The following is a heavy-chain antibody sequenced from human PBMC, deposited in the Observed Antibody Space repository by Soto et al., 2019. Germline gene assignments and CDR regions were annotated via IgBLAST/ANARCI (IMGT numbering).Heavy chain of an antibody. Sequence: GESLKISCKGSGYSFPTFWIAWVRQMPGKGLEWMGVIYPGDSDTRYSPSFQGQVTISADKSISTAYLQWSSLRASDTAMYYCARNGRNAYYNMDDWGQGTTVTVSS. V-gene: IGHV5-51*01. CDR1: GYSFPTFW. D-gene: IGHD1-1*01. CDR3: ARNGRNAYYNMDD. CDR2: IYPGDSDT. J-gene: IGHJ6*02.